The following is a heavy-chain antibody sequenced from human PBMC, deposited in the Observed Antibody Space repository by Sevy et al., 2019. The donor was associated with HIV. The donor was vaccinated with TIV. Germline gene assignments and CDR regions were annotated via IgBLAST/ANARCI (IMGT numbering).Heavy chain of an antibody. CDR1: GGSISYYY. J-gene: IGHJ6*02. V-gene: IGHV4-59*01. CDR3: ARGSQYYYYAMDV. CDR2: IYHTGST. Sequence: SETLSLTCSVSGGSISYYYWSWIRQPPGKGLEWIGYIYHTGSTNYNPSLKSRVTISIDTSKNHFSLKLTSVTAADTAVYYCARGSQYYYYAMDVWGQGTTVTVSS.